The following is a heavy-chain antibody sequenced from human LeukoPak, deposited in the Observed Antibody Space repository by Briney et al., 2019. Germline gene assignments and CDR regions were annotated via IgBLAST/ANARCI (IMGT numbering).Heavy chain of an antibody. J-gene: IGHJ4*02. CDR1: GGSISNDY. CDR3: ARDAYYYDSSGYSAGGFDY. D-gene: IGHD3-22*01. V-gene: IGHV4-59*01. CDR2: IYYSGST. Sequence: PSETLSLTCTVSGGSISNDYWSWIRQPPGKGLEWIGYIYYSGSTNYNPSLKSRVTISVDTSKDQFSLKLRSVTAADTAVYYCARDAYYYDSSGYSAGGFDYWGQGTLVTVSS.